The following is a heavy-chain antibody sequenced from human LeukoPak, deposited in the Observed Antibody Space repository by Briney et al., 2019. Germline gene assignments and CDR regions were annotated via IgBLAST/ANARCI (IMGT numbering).Heavy chain of an antibody. CDR1: GGTFSSYA. Sequence: GASVKVSCKASGGTFSSYAISWVRQAPGQGLEWMGGIIPIFGTANYAQKFQGRVTIAADESTSTAYMELSSLRSEDTAVYYCASNGPGRGHYYYYYMDVWGKGTTVTISS. J-gene: IGHJ6*03. D-gene: IGHD3-10*01. CDR2: IIPIFGTA. V-gene: IGHV1-69*13. CDR3: ASNGPGRGHYYYYYMDV.